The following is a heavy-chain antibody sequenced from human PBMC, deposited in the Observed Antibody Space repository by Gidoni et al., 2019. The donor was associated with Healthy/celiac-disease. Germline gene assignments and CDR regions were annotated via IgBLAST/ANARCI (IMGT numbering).Heavy chain of an antibody. Sequence: QVQLVQSGAEVKQPGASVTVSCKVSAYTLTEFSMHWVRQAPGKGLEWMGGFDPEDGETIYAQKFQGRVTMTEDTSTDTADMELSSLRSEDTAVYYCATIIAVTISDAFDIWGQGTMVTVSS. V-gene: IGHV1-24*01. CDR2: FDPEDGET. J-gene: IGHJ3*02. D-gene: IGHD4-17*01. CDR3: ATIIAVTISDAFDI. CDR1: AYTLTEFS.